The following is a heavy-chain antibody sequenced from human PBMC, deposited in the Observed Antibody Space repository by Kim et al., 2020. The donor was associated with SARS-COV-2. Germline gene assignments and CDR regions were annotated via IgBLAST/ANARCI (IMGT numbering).Heavy chain of an antibody. V-gene: IGHV3-30*01. J-gene: IGHJ6*02. CDR3: ARAAWGGYFYGMDV. D-gene: IGHD7-27*01. Sequence: PDSGKRRFTISRDNSKNTLYLQMNSLRAEDTAVYYCARAAWGGYFYGMDVWGQGTTVTVSS.